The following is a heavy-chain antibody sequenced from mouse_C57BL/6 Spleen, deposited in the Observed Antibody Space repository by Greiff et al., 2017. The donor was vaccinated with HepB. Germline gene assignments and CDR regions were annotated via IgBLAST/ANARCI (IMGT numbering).Heavy chain of an antibody. CDR3: ARAYYDYDWYFDV. D-gene: IGHD2-4*01. V-gene: IGHV1-47*01. J-gene: IGHJ1*03. CDR1: GYTFTTYP. CDR2: FHPYNDDT. Sequence: LEESGAELVKPGASVKMSCKASGYTFTTYPIEWMKQNHGKSLEWIGNFHPYNDDTKYNEKFKGKATLTVEKSSSTVYLELSRLTSDDSAVYYCARAYYDYDWYFDVWGTGTTVTVSS.